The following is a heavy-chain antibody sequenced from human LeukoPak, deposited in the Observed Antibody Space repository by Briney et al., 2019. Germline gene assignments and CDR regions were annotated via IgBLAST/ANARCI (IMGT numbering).Heavy chain of an antibody. CDR1: GFTFDDYA. V-gene: IGHV3-9*01. CDR2: ISWNSGSI. D-gene: IGHD1-26*01. CDR3: AKAAPGTRWELPDYFDY. Sequence: GRSLRLSCAASGFTFDDYAMHWVRQAPGKGLEWVSGISWNSGSIGYADSVKGRFTISRDNAKNSLYLQMNSLRAEDTASYYCAKAAPGTRWELPDYFDYWGQGTLVTVSS. J-gene: IGHJ4*02.